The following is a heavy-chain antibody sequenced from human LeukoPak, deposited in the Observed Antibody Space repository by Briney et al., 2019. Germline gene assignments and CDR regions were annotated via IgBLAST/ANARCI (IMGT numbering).Heavy chain of an antibody. CDR3: ARHGSGHDY. V-gene: IGHV4-34*01. J-gene: IGHJ4*02. CDR1: GGSLSGYY. CDR2: INHSGST. D-gene: IGHD3-10*01. Sequence: SEALSLTCAVYGGSLSGYYWSWIRQPPGEGLEWIGEINHSGSTNYNPSLKSRVTISVDTPKNQFSLKLSSVTAADTAVYYCARHGSGHDYWGQGTLVTVSS.